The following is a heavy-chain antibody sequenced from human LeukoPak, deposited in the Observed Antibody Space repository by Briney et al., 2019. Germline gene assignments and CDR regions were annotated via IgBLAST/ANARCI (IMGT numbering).Heavy chain of an antibody. V-gene: IGHV3-7*01. CDR3: ARVDRHSPDY. Sequence: GGSLRLSRAASGFTFSSYSMNWVRQAPGKGLEWVANIKEDGSEQYYVDSVRGRFTISRDNAKDSLYLQMNSLRAEDTAVYYCARVDRHSPDYWGQGTLVTVSS. D-gene: IGHD3-22*01. CDR2: IKEDGSEQ. J-gene: IGHJ4*02. CDR1: GFTFSSYS.